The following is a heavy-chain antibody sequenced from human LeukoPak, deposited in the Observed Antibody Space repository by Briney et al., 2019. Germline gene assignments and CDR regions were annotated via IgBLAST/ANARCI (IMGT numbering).Heavy chain of an antibody. J-gene: IGHJ4*02. D-gene: IGHD3-22*01. Sequence: SETLSLTCTVSGGSISSYYWSWIRQPPGKGLEWIGYIYYSGSTNYNPSLKSRVTISVDTSKNQFPLKLSSVTAADTAVYYCARDGVNHYDISGYDIWGRGTLVTVSS. CDR2: IYYSGST. CDR3: ARDGVNHYDISGYDI. CDR1: GGSISSYY. V-gene: IGHV4-59*01.